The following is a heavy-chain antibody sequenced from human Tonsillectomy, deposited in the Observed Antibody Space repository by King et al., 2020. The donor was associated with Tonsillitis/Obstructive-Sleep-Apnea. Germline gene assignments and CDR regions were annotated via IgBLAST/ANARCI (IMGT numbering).Heavy chain of an antibody. J-gene: IGHJ4*02. V-gene: IGHV3-23*04. CDR3: AKGRKGALGYCSGGSCYDYFDY. D-gene: IGHD2-15*01. CDR2: ISGSGGST. Sequence: VQLVESGGGLVQPGGSLRLSCAASGFTFSSYAMSWVRQAPGKGLEWVSAISGSGGSTYYADSVKGRFTISRDNSKNTLYLQMNSLRAEETAVYYCAKGRKGALGYCSGGSCYDYFDYWGQGTLVTVSS. CDR1: GFTFSSYA.